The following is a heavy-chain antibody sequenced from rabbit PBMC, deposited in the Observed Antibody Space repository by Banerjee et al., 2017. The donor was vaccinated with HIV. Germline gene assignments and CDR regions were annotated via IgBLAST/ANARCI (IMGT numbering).Heavy chain of an antibody. CDR3: ARGEAGYPGYGYTPNL. D-gene: IGHD7-1*01. Sequence: QEQLVESGGGLVQPEGSLTLTCTVSGFSFSDNYWMCWVRQAPGKGPEWIGCIDAGSSGDTDYATWAKGRFTISKTSSTTVTLQMTSLTAADTATYFCARGEAGYPGYGYTPNLWGPGTLVTVS. V-gene: IGHV1S45*01. CDR1: GFSFSDNYW. J-gene: IGHJ4*01. CDR2: IDAGSSGDT.